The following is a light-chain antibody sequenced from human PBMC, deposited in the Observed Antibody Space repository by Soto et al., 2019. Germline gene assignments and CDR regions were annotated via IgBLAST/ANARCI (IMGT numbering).Light chain of an antibody. CDR1: QSISNW. J-gene: IGKJ5*01. V-gene: IGKV1-5*01. CDR3: QQYNGLIT. CDR2: DAS. Sequence: DIQMTQSPSTLSASVRDRVTIACRASQSISNWLAWYQQKPGKAPKLLIYDASTLESEVPSRFSGSGSGTEFTLTISSLQPDDFATYYCQQYNGLITFGQGTRLEIK.